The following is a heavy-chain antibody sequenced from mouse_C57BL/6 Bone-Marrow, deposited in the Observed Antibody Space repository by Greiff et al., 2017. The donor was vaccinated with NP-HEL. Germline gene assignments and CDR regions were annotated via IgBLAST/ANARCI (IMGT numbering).Heavy chain of an antibody. CDR1: GFTFSSYG. Sequence: EVQVVESGGDLVKPGGSLKLSCAASGFTFSSYGMSWVRQTPDKRLEWVATISSGGSYTYYPDSVKGRFTISRDNAKNTLYLQMSSLKSEDTAMYYCARRDSSGYVPYWGQGTLVTVSA. V-gene: IGHV5-6*01. D-gene: IGHD3-2*02. CDR3: ARRDSSGYVPY. J-gene: IGHJ3*01. CDR2: ISSGGSYT.